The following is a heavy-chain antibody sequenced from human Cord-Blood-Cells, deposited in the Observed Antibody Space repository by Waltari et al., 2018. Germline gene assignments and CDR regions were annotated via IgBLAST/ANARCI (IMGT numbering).Heavy chain of an antibody. CDR3: AHRSITIFGVVSDAFDI. CDR1: GFSLSTSGVG. J-gene: IGHJ3*02. D-gene: IGHD3-3*01. CDR2: IYWDDDK. V-gene: IGHV2-5*02. Sequence: QITLKESGPTLVKPTQTPTLTCTFSGFSLSTSGVGGGWIRQPPGQALEWLALIYWDDDKSDSPSLKSSLTITKDTSKNQVVLTMTNMDPVDTATYYCAHRSITIFGVVSDAFDIWGQGTMVTVSS.